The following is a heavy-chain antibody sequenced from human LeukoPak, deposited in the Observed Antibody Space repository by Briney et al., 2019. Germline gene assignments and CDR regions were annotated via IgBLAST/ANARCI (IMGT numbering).Heavy chain of an antibody. CDR2: ISGSGGST. CDR3: ARGLNYGSGSYYALDY. CDR1: GFTFSSYA. V-gene: IGHV3-23*01. Sequence: GGSLRLSCAASGFTFSSYAMSWVRQAPGKGPEWVSAISGSGGSTYYADSVKGRFTISRDNSKNTLYLQMNSLRAEDTAVYYCARGLNYGSGSYYALDYWGQGTLVTVSS. J-gene: IGHJ4*02. D-gene: IGHD3-10*01.